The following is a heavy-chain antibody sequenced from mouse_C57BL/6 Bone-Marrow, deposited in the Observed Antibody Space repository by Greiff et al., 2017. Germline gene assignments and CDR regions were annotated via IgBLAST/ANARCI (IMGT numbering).Heavy chain of an antibody. J-gene: IGHJ1*03. Sequence: QVQLQQSGAELMKPGASVKLSCKATGYTFTGYWIEWVKQRPGHGLEWIGEILPGSGYTNYNEKFKGKATFTADTSSNTAYMQLSSLTTEDSAIYYCARGDGGGSYWYFDVWGKGTTVTVSS. V-gene: IGHV1-9*01. CDR1: GYTFTGYW. CDR3: ARGDGGGSYWYFDV. D-gene: IGHD2-13*01. CDR2: ILPGSGYT.